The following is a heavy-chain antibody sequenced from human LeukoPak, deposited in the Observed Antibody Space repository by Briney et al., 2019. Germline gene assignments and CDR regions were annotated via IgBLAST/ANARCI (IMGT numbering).Heavy chain of an antibody. Sequence: ASVKVSCKASGYTFTSYAMHWVRQAPGQWLEWMGWINAGNGNTKYSQKFQGRVTITGDTSASTAYMELSSLRSEDTAVYYCARKVRGGLDAFDIWGQGTMVTVSS. V-gene: IGHV1-3*01. CDR1: GYTFTSYA. J-gene: IGHJ3*02. CDR3: ARKVRGGLDAFDI. D-gene: IGHD3-10*01. CDR2: INAGNGNT.